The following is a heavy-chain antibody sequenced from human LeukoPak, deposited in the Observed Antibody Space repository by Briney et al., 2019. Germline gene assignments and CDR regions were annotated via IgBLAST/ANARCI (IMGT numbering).Heavy chain of an antibody. J-gene: IGHJ4*02. V-gene: IGHV1-46*01. CDR2: INPSGGST. CDR1: GGTFSSYA. D-gene: IGHD6-19*01. CDR3: ARESSPASMAVAGSGFDY. Sequence: ASVKVSCKASGGTFSSYAISWVRQAPGQGLEWMGIINPSGGSTSYAQKFQGRVTMTRDTSTSTVYMELSSLRSEDTAVYYCARESSPASMAVAGSGFDYWGQGTLVTVSS.